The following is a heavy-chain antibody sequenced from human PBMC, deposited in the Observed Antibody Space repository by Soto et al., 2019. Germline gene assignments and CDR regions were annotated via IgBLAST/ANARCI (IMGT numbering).Heavy chain of an antibody. D-gene: IGHD1-1*01. Sequence: TGGSLRLSCAASGFTVSSNYMSWVRQAPGKGLEWVSVIYSGGSTYYADSVKGRFTISRDNSKNTLYLQMNSLRAEDTAVYYCASGNHLRGMDVWGQGTTVTVSS. J-gene: IGHJ6*02. CDR1: GFTVSSNY. CDR2: IYSGGST. V-gene: IGHV3-53*01. CDR3: ASGNHLRGMDV.